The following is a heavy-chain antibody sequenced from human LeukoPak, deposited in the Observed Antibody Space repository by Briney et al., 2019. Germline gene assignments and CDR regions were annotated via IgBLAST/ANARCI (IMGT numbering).Heavy chain of an antibody. Sequence: SETLSLTCTVSGGSISSYYWSWIRQPPGKGLEWIGYIYYSGSTNYNPSHKSRVTISVDTSKNQFSLKLSSVTAADTAVYYCARAVRGYFLLPYGMDVWGQGTTVTVSS. CDR2: IYYSGST. V-gene: IGHV4-59*08. CDR3: ARAVRGYFLLPYGMDV. D-gene: IGHD3-10*01. CDR1: GGSISSYY. J-gene: IGHJ6*02.